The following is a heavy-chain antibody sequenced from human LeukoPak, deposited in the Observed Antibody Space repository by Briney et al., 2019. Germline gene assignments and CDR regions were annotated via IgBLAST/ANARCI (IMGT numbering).Heavy chain of an antibody. V-gene: IGHV1-18*01. CDR1: GHIFTSYG. J-gene: IGHJ5*02. D-gene: IGHD2-8*01. CDR2: INTYNGNT. CDR3: ARDLVHHRLLATNYNWFDP. Sequence: ASVKVSCKAFGHIFTSYGTSWVRQAPGQGLEWMGWINTYNGNTKYAQKVQGRVTMTTDTSTSTAYMEVRSLRSDDTAVYYCARDLVHHRLLATNYNWFDPWGRGTLVTVSS.